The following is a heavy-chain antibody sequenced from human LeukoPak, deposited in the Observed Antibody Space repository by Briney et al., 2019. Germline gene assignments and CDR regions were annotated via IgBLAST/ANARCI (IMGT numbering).Heavy chain of an antibody. J-gene: IGHJ4*02. D-gene: IGHD3-22*01. Sequence: GGSLRLYCAASGFTFSSYEMNWVRQAPGKGLEWVSYISSSGSTIYYADSVKGRFTISRDNAKNSLYLQMNSLRAEDTAVYYCARDQKVRLRSMIVVVTFDYWGQGTLVTVSS. CDR3: ARDQKVRLRSMIVVVTFDY. V-gene: IGHV3-48*03. CDR1: GFTFSSYE. CDR2: ISSSGSTI.